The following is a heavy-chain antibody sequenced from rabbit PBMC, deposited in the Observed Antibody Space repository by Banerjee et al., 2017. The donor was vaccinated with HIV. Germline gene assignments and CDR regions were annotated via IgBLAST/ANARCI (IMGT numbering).Heavy chain of an antibody. J-gene: IGHJ4*01. Sequence: YASWAKGPFTISKTSSTTVTLQMTSLTAADTATYFCATYGSISGDFNLWGPGTLVTVS. V-gene: IGHV1S40*01. CDR3: ATYGSISGDFNL. D-gene: IGHD1-1*01.